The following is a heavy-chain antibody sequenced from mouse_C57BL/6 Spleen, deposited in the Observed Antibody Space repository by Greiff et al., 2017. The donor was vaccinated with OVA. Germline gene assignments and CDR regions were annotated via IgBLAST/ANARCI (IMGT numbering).Heavy chain of an antibody. CDR2: IDPSDSYT. J-gene: IGHJ4*01. CDR1: GYTFTSYW. Sequence: QVQLQQSGAELVMPGASVKLSCKASGYTFTSYWMHWVKQRPGQGLEWIGEIDPSDSYTNYNQKFKGKSTLTVDKSSSTAYMQLSSLTSEDSAVYYCALWLLYAMDYWGQGTSVTVSS. D-gene: IGHD2-2*01. V-gene: IGHV1-69*01. CDR3: ALWLLYAMDY.